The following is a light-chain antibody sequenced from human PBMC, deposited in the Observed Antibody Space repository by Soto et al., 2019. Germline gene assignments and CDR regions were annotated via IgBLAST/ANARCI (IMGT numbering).Light chain of an antibody. J-gene: IGLJ1*01. CDR1: SPNIGAGYD. Sequence: QSVLTQPPSVSGAPGQRVTISCTGSSPNIGAGYDVHWYQQLPGTAPKLLIYGNSNRPSGVPDRFSGSKSGTSASLAITGLLAEDEADYYCQSYDSSLSGYVFGTGTKVTVL. CDR2: GNS. V-gene: IGLV1-40*01. CDR3: QSYDSSLSGYV.